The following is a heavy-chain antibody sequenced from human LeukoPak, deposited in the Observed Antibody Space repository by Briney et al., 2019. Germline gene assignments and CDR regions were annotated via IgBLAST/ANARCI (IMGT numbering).Heavy chain of an antibody. D-gene: IGHD3-3*01. CDR1: GFTFSSYA. V-gene: IGHV3-30-3*01. J-gene: IGHJ3*02. CDR2: ISYDGCNK. Sequence: GGSLRLSCAASGFTFSSYAMHWVRQAPGKGLEWVAVISYDGCNKYYADSVKGRFTISRDNSKNTLYLQMNSLRAEDTAVYYCARTMDYYDFWSGQRAFDIWGQGTMVTVSS. CDR3: ARTMDYYDFWSGQRAFDI.